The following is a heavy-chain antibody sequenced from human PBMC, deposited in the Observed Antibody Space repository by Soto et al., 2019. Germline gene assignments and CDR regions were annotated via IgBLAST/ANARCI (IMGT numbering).Heavy chain of an antibody. CDR1: GGTFSSYA. CDR2: IIPIFGTA. Sequence: ASVKVSCKASGGTFSSYAISWVRQAPGQGLEWMGGIIPIFGTANYAQKFQGRVTITADESTSTAYMELSSLRSEDTAVYYCARGGRELLLFIDYWGQGTLVTVSS. J-gene: IGHJ4*02. D-gene: IGHD1-26*01. V-gene: IGHV1-69*13. CDR3: ARGGRELLLFIDY.